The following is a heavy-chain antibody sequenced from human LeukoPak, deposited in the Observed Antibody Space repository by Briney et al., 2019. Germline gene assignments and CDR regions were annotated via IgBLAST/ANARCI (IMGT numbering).Heavy chain of an antibody. V-gene: IGHV1-18*01. CDR2: ISAYNGNT. J-gene: IGHJ4*02. CDR1: GYIFTSYG. Sequence: ASVKVSCKASGYIFTSYGISWVRQAPGQGLGWMGWISAYNGNTNYAQKLQGRVTMTTDTSTTTAYMELRSLRSDDTAVYYCARDLSHRYNYDSRGYYILFDHWGQGTLVTVSS. D-gene: IGHD3-22*01. CDR3: ARDLSHRYNYDSRGYYILFDH.